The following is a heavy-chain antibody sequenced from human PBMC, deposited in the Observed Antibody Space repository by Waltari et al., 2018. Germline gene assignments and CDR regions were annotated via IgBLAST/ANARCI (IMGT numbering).Heavy chain of an antibody. Sequence: EVQLLESGGGLVQPGGSLRLSCAASGFTFSSYAMSWVRQAPGKGLEWVSAIRGSGGSTYYGDSVKGRFTSSRDNSKNTLYLQMNSLRAEDTAVYYCAKNRRIAVAGTSTFDYWGQGTLVTVSS. CDR2: IRGSGGST. J-gene: IGHJ4*02. CDR3: AKNRRIAVAGTSTFDY. D-gene: IGHD6-19*01. CDR1: GFTFSSYA. V-gene: IGHV3-23*01.